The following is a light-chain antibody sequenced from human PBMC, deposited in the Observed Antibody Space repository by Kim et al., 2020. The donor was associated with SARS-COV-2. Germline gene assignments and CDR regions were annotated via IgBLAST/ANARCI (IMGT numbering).Light chain of an antibody. CDR2: NAS. Sequence: DIEMTQSPSTLSVSLGDRATLTCRASQSISSWFAWYQQKPGKAPRVLIYNASSIDSGIPSRFSGSGSGTEFTLTISSLQSDDFAAYYCQQYNSYPRTFGQGTKVEIK. CDR3: QQYNSYPRT. J-gene: IGKJ1*01. CDR1: QSISSW. V-gene: IGKV1-5*03.